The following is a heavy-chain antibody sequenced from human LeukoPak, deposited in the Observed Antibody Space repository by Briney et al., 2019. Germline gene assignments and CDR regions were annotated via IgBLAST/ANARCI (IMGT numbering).Heavy chain of an antibody. V-gene: IGHV5-51*01. CDR1: GYSFTNYW. J-gene: IGHJ5*02. D-gene: IGHD3-10*01. CDR3: ARGPYGYASSATLGSYNWFDP. CDR2: IYPDDSHT. Sequence: GESLKISCKGSGYSFTNYWIGLVRQMPGKGLELMWIIYPDDSHTRYSPSLQDQVTTSADKSINTAYLQWSSLKASDTAMYYCARGPYGYASSATLGSYNWFDPWGQGTLVTVSS.